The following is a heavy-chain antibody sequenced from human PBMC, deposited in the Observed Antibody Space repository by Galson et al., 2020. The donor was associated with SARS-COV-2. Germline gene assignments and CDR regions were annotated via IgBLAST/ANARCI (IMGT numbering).Heavy chain of an antibody. Sequence: ETSETLSLTCTVSGGSISSGDYYWSCIRQPPGKGLEWIGYIYYSGSTYYNPSLKSRVTISVDTSKNQFSLKLSSVTAADTAVYYCARASNDYDILTGYHIRWFDPWGQGTLVTVSS. D-gene: IGHD3-9*01. J-gene: IGHJ5*02. CDR1: GGSISSGDYY. CDR2: IYYSGST. V-gene: IGHV4-30-4*01. CDR3: ARASNDYDILTGYHIRWFDP.